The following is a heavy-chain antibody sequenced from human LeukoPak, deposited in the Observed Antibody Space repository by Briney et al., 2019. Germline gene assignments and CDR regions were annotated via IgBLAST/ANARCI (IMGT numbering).Heavy chain of an antibody. V-gene: IGHV3-30-3*01. CDR3: ARSVADYGDNGDAFDI. Sequence: PGKSLRLSCVASGFTFRTYAMYWVRQAPGKGPEWVAVISYDGSSQYCVDSVKGRFTLSRDNSENTLYLQMNSLRVEDTAVYYCARSVADYGDNGDAFDIWGQGTMVTVSS. CDR1: GFTFRTYA. D-gene: IGHD4-17*01. J-gene: IGHJ3*02. CDR2: ISYDGSSQ.